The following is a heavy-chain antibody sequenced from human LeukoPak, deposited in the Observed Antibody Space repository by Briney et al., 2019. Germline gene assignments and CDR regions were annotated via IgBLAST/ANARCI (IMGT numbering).Heavy chain of an antibody. D-gene: IGHD1-26*01. CDR2: IYYSGST. CDR3: AISGSYEEYYFDY. Sequence: PSETLSLTCTVSGGSISSYYWSWIRQPPGKGLEWIGYIYYSGSTNYNPSLKSRVTISVDTSKNQFSLKLSSVTAADTAVYYCAISGSYEEYYFDYWGQGTLVTVSS. CDR1: GGSISSYY. J-gene: IGHJ4*02. V-gene: IGHV4-59*01.